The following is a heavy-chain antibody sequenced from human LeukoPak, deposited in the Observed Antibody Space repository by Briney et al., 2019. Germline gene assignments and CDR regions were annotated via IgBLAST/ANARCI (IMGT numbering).Heavy chain of an antibody. CDR3: AKGGAYDLLTGSDFDH. CDR1: GFSFSSHA. Sequence: GGSLRLSCAASGFSFSSHAMCWVRQAPGKGLEWVSSISGSGGSSAYADSVKGRFTISRDSSKNTLYLQMNSLRAEDTAVHYCAKGGAYDLLTGSDFDHWGQGTLVTVSS. D-gene: IGHD3-9*01. CDR2: ISGSGGSS. V-gene: IGHV3-23*01. J-gene: IGHJ4*02.